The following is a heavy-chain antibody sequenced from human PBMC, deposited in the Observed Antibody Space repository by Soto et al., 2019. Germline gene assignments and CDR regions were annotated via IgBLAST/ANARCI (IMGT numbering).Heavy chain of an antibody. Sequence: SETLSLTCTVSGGSISSYYWSWIRQPPGKGLEWIGYIYYSGSTNYNPSLKSRVTMSVDTSKNQFSLKLSSVTAADTAVYYCARTATYSSDWSNFDHWGQGTLVTVSS. V-gene: IGHV4-59*08. CDR2: IYYSGST. CDR3: ARTATYSSDWSNFDH. J-gene: IGHJ4*02. D-gene: IGHD6-19*01. CDR1: GGSISSYY.